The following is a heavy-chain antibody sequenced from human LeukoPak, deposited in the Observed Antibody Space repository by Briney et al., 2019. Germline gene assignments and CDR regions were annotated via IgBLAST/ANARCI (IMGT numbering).Heavy chain of an antibody. CDR3: ARLRSGGPFYWYFDL. J-gene: IGHJ2*01. D-gene: IGHD2-15*01. CDR1: GYTFTSYG. V-gene: IGHV1-18*04. CDR2: ISAYNGNT. Sequence: ASVKVSCKASGYTFTSYGISWVRQAPGQGLEWMGWISAYNGNTNYAQKLQGRATMTADTSTSTAYMELRSLRSDDTAVYYCARLRSGGPFYWYFDLWGRGTLVTVSS.